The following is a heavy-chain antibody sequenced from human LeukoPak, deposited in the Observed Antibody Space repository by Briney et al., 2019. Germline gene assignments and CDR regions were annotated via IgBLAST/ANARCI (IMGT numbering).Heavy chain of an antibody. D-gene: IGHD2-15*01. CDR2: IRYDGSNK. J-gene: IGHJ4*02. CDR1: EFTFSSYG. CDR3: AKESWGYCSGGSYYFY. Sequence: GGSLRLSCAASEFTFSSYGMHWVRQAPGKGLEWVAFIRYDGSNKYYVDSVKGRFTISRDNSKNTLYQQMNSLRAEDTAVYYCAKESWGYCSGGSYYFYWGQGTLVTVSS. V-gene: IGHV3-30*02.